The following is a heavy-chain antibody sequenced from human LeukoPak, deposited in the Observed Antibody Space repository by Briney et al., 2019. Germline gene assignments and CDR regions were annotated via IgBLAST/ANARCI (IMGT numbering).Heavy chain of an antibody. CDR3: AKAPVTTCRGAFCYPFDY. Sequence: GGSLRLSCAASGFTFSSYWMSWVRQAPGKGLEWVANIKQDGSEKYYVDSVKGRFTISRDNAKNSLSLQMNSLRAEDTAVYYCAKAPVTTCRGAFCYPFDYWGLGTLVTVSS. CDR1: GFTFSSYW. V-gene: IGHV3-7*01. D-gene: IGHD2-15*01. CDR2: IKQDGSEK. J-gene: IGHJ4*02.